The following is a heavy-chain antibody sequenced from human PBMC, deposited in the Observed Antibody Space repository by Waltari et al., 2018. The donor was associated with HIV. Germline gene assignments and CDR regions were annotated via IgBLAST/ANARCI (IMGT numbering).Heavy chain of an antibody. CDR3: TRGKGNWGSSYYYGMDV. CDR2: IRRKAYGGTT. CDR1: GFTFGDYA. D-gene: IGHD7-27*01. J-gene: IGHJ6*02. V-gene: IGHV3-49*05. Sequence: EVQLVESGGGLVKPGRSLRLSCRASGFTFGDYAMGWFSQAPGKGLEWVGFIRRKAYGGTTEYAASVKGRFTISRDDSKSTAYLQMNSLKTEDTAVYYCTRGKGNWGSSYYYGMDVWGQGTTVTVSS.